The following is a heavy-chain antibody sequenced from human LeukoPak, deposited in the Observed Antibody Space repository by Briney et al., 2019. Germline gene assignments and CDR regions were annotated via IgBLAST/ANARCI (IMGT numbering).Heavy chain of an antibody. J-gene: IGHJ4*02. D-gene: IGHD6-13*01. CDR3: AKDSFKFRGGPYSSSWAVLDY. Sequence: GGSLGLSCAASGFIFSTYSMNWVRQAPGKGLEWVSYINSRSSTIYYADSVKGRFTISRDSAKNSLYLQMNSLGPEDTALYYCAKDSFKFRGGPYSSSWAVLDYWGQGTLVTVSS. V-gene: IGHV3-48*01. CDR1: GFIFSTYS. CDR2: INSRSSTI.